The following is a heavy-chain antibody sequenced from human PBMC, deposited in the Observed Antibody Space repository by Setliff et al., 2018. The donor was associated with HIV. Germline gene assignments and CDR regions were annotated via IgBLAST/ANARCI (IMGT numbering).Heavy chain of an antibody. J-gene: IGHJ3*02. CDR2: IISILDIT. Sequence: VKVSCKASGGTSSTHAINWVRQAPGQGLEWMGQIISILDITSYAQKLQGRVSITADESTSTFYMELSDLTSADTAVYYCTGPRGDEAFDIWGQGTRVTVSS. CDR3: TGPRGDEAFDI. CDR1: GGTSSTHA. V-gene: IGHV1-69*10. D-gene: IGHD3-10*01.